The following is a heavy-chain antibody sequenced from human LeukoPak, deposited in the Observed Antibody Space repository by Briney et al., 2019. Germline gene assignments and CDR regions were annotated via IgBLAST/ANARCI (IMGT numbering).Heavy chain of an antibody. CDR1: GYTFTGYY. V-gene: IGHV1-2*02. J-gene: IGHJ5*02. CDR2: INPNSGGT. D-gene: IGHD1-26*01. Sequence: GASVKVSCKASGYTFTGYYMHWVRLAPGQGLEWMGWINPNSGGTNYAQKFQGRVTMTRDTSISTAYMELSRLRSDDTAVYYCARGKQWELGWFDPWGQGTLVTVSS. CDR3: ARGKQWELGWFDP.